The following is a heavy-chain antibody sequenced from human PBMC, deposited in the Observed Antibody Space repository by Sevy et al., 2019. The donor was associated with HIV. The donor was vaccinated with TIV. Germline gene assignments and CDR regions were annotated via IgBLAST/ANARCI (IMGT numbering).Heavy chain of an antibody. CDR1: GFTFDDYA. V-gene: IGHV3-9*01. D-gene: IGHD3-22*01. CDR3: EKVSEITYYYDSSGYLGAFDI. Sequence: GGSLRLSCAASGFTFDDYAMHWVRQAPGKCLEWVSGISWNSGSIGYADSVKGRLTISRDNAKNSLYLQMNSLRAEDTDLYYCEKVSEITYYYDSSGYLGAFDIWGQGTMVTVSS. J-gene: IGHJ3*02. CDR2: ISWNSGSI.